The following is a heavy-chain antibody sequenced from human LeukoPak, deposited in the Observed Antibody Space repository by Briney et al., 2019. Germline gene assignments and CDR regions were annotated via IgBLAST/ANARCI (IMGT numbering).Heavy chain of an antibody. D-gene: IGHD6-19*01. J-gene: IGHJ4*02. CDR2: IKSKTDGGTT. CDR3: AKARPRIAVVGTRFVARSYFDY. CDR1: GFTFSNAW. V-gene: IGHV3-15*07. Sequence: GGSLRLSCAASGFTFSNAWMNWVRQAPGKGLEWVGRIKSKTDGGTTDYAAPVKGRFTISRDDSKNTLYLQMNSLRAEDTAVYYCAKARPRIAVVGTRFVARSYFDYWGQGTLVTVSS.